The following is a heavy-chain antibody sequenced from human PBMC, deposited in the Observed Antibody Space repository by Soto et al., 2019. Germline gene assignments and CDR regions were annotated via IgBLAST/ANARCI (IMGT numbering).Heavy chain of an antibody. Sequence: GGSLRLSCAASGFTFDDYTMHWVRQAPGKGLEWVSLISWDGGSTYYADSVKGRFTISRDNSKNSLYLQMNSLRTEDTALYYCAKDIGGDTAMVPAYYYYYGMDVWGQGTTVTVSS. CDR3: AKDIGGDTAMVPAYYYYYGMDV. CDR2: ISWDGGST. D-gene: IGHD5-18*01. V-gene: IGHV3-43*01. CDR1: GFTFDDYT. J-gene: IGHJ6*02.